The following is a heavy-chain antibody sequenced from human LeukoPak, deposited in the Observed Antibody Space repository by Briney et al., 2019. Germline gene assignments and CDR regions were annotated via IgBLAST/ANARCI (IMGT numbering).Heavy chain of an antibody. CDR2: MWHSGST. V-gene: IGHV4-38-2*02. D-gene: IGHD3-22*01. CDR3: ARGPEYYYDSSGYLDY. Sequence: SETLSLTCTVSGYSISSGYYWGWIRQPPGKGLEWIGSMWHSGSTFYSPSLKSRVTISVDTSKNQFSLKLSSVTAADTAVYYCARGPEYYYDSSGYLDYWGQGTLVTVSS. J-gene: IGHJ4*02. CDR1: GYSISSGYY.